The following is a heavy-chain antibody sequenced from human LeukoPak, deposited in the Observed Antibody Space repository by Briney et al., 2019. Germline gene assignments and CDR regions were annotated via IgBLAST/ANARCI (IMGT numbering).Heavy chain of an antibody. Sequence: KPSETLSLPCTVSGGSLSSYYWGWIRQPAREGLEWIGRIYTSGSTNYNPSLKSRVTMSVDTSKNQFSLKLSSVTAADTAVYYCARDLGGYSRNFDYWGQGTLVTVSS. D-gene: IGHD6-13*01. J-gene: IGHJ4*02. CDR3: ARDLGGYSRNFDY. V-gene: IGHV4-4*07. CDR2: IYTSGST. CDR1: GGSLSSYY.